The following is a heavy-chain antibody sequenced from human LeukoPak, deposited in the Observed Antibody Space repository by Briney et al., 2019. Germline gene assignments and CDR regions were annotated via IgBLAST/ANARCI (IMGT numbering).Heavy chain of an antibody. CDR2: IKQDGSEK. CDR3: ARDPITMVRGVTPHYFDY. D-gene: IGHD3-10*01. J-gene: IGHJ4*02. CDR1: GFTFSNAW. Sequence: GGSLRLSCAASGFTFSNAWMSWVRQAPGKGPEWVANIKQDGSEKQYVDSVKGRFTISRDNAKNSLYLQMNSLRAEDTAVYYCARDPITMVRGVTPHYFDYWGQGTLVTVSS. V-gene: IGHV3-7*01.